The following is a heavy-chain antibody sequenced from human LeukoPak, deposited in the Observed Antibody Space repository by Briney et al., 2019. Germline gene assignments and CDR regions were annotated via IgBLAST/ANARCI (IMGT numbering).Heavy chain of an antibody. V-gene: IGHV3-23*01. D-gene: IGHD6-13*01. CDR3: AKTGYSSSWYYYYMDV. J-gene: IGHJ6*03. Sequence: PGGTLRLSCAASGFTFSNHGMNWVRQAPGKGLEWVSAISGSGGSTYYADSVKGRFTISRDNSKNPLYLHMNSLRAEDTAVYYCAKTGYSSSWYYYYMDVWGKGTTVTISS. CDR2: ISGSGGST. CDR1: GFTFSNHG.